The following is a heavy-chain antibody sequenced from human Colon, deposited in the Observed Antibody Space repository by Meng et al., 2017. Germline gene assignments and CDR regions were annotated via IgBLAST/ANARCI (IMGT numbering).Heavy chain of an antibody. CDR2: FYYTGST. CDR1: GGSISRKNDN. J-gene: IGHJ4*02. Sequence: SETLSLTCTVSGGSISRKNDNWGWIRQPPGKGLEWIGNFYYTGSTYYNPSLKRRVAISGDTSKHQFTLELRSVTAADTAVYYWVDGYSSSWYDYWGQGTLVTVSS. V-gene: IGHV4-39*06. D-gene: IGHD6-13*01. CDR3: VDGYSSSWYDY.